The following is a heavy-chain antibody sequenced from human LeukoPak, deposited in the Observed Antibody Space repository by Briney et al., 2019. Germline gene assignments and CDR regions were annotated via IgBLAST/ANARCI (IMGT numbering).Heavy chain of an antibody. J-gene: IGHJ6*02. CDR1: GYTFTGHY. Sequence: ASVKVSCKASGYTFTGHYMHWVRQAPGQGLEWMGWINLNSGGTNNAQKFQGRVTMTRDMSISTAYMELSRLTSDDTAVYYCARGNGMDVWGQGTTVTVSS. CDR3: ARGNGMDV. CDR2: INLNSGGT. V-gene: IGHV1-2*02.